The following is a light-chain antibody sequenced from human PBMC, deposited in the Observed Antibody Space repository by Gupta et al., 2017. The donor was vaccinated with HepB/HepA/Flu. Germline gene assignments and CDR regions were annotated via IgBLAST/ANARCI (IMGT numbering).Light chain of an antibody. CDR2: SNN. CDR3: AAWDDSLNGWV. J-gene: IGLJ3*02. Sequence: QSVLTQPPSASGTPGQRVTISCSGSSSNIGSNTVNWYQQLPGTAPKLLIYSNNQRPPGVPDRFSGSKSGTSASLGISGLLYEDEADYYCAAWDDSLNGWVFGGGTKLTVL. V-gene: IGLV1-44*01. CDR1: SSNIGSNT.